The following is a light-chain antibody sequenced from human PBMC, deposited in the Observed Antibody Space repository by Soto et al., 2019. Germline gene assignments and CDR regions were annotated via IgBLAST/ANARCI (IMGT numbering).Light chain of an antibody. Sequence: QSALTQPASVSGSPGQSITIPCTGTSSDVGGYNYVSWYQQHPGKAPKFMIYEVSNRPSGVSNRFSGSKSGNTASLTISGLQTEDEADYYCSSYTSSGTWVFGGGTKLTVL. CDR3: SSYTSSGTWV. J-gene: IGLJ3*02. CDR1: SSDVGGYNY. CDR2: EVS. V-gene: IGLV2-14*01.